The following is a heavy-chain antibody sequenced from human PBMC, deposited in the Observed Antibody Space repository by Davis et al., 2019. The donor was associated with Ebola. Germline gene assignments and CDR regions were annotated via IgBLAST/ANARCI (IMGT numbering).Heavy chain of an antibody. CDR1: GNSFTSFW. CDR2: IYTGDSDN. CDR3: ASLRRTITGMDDGFDI. Sequence: GESLKISCKGSGNSFTSFWIGWVRQMPGKGLEWMGLIYTGDSDNRYSPSFRGQVTISADKSITTAYLQWSGLRASDTAMYYCASLRRTITGMDDGFDIWGQGTMVTVSS. V-gene: IGHV5-51*01. J-gene: IGHJ3*02. D-gene: IGHD1-20*01.